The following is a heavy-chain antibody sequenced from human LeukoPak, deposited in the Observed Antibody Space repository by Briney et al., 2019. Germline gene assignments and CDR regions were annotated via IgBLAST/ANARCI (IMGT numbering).Heavy chain of an antibody. Sequence: SETLSLTCTVSGGSIRSGGYYWSWIRQHPGKGQEWIGNIYYSGINHYNPPLKNRLTISVDTSQNQFSLKLRYVTAADTAVYYCARDGRDGSTFDAFDICGQGTMVTVSS. D-gene: IGHD5-24*01. CDR3: ARDGRDGSTFDAFDI. J-gene: IGHJ3*02. CDR1: GGSIRSGGYY. CDR2: IYYSGIN. V-gene: IGHV4-31*03.